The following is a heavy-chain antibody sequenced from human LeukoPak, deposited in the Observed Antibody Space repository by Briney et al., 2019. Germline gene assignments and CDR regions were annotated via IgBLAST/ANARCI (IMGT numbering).Heavy chain of an antibody. D-gene: IGHD5-18*01. CDR2: IRSKAYGGTT. CDR1: GFTFCDHA. Sequence: GRSLRLSCTSSGFTFCDHAMSCVRQSPGKGLEWVGFIRSKAYGGTTEYAASVKGRFTISRDDSKSIAYLQMNSLKTEDTAVYYYTRGPIQQWLYYGMDVWGQGTTVTVSS. CDR3: TRGPIQQWLYYGMDV. V-gene: IGHV3-49*04. J-gene: IGHJ6*02.